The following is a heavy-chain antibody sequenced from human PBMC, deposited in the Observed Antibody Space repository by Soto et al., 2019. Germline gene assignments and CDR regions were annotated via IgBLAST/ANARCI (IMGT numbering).Heavy chain of an antibody. Sequence: GGSLRLSCAASGFTFSRYGMHWVRQAPGKGLEWVAVIWYDGGNKYNKETVKGRFTHSRDNSNNTIYLQMNSLIAEDTAVYYCARGGLHCSGGSCYSLHYYYYMDVWGKGTTVTVSS. V-gene: IGHV3-33*01. CDR3: ARGGLHCSGGSCYSLHYYYYMDV. CDR1: GFTFSRYG. J-gene: IGHJ6*03. D-gene: IGHD2-15*01. CDR2: IWYDGGNK.